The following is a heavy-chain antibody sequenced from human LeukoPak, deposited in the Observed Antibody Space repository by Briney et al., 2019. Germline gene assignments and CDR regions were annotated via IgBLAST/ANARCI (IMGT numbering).Heavy chain of an antibody. D-gene: IGHD6-19*01. Sequence: PGGSLRLSCAVSGFSVSNNYMNWVRQAPGKGLEWVSAISGSGGSTYYADSVKGRFTISRGNSKNTLYLQMNSLRAEDTAVYYCAKEAPVYSSGWYVDYWGQGTLVTVSS. V-gene: IGHV3-23*01. CDR1: GFSVSNNY. CDR2: ISGSGGST. CDR3: AKEAPVYSSGWYVDY. J-gene: IGHJ4*02.